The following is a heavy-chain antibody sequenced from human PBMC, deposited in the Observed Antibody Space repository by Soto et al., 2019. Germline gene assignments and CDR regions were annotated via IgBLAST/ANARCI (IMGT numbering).Heavy chain of an antibody. CDR3: ARRSLRVAAATLGLAGFAI. D-gene: IGHD2-2*01. CDR1: GGAISSSSHY. V-gene: IGHV4-39*01. CDR2: IYYRGNN. J-gene: IGHJ3*02. Sequence: QLQLQESGPGLVKPSETLSLTCTVSGGAISSSSHYWGWIRQPPGKGLEWIGSIYYRGNNYHNTSLKSRVTLSVDTSKYLFTLWLSSVTAADSAVYYCARRSLRVAAATLGLAGFAIWGQGTMVTVSS.